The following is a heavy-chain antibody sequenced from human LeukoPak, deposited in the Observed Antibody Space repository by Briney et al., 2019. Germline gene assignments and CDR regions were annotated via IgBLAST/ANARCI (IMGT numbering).Heavy chain of an antibody. D-gene: IGHD4-23*01. CDR2: INKDGSDK. CDR3: ARDAGYGGNSDY. V-gene: IGHV3-7*01. J-gene: IGHJ4*02. Sequence: PGGSLRLSCAASGFTFNMYSMTWVREAPGKGLESVAYINKDGSDKYYVDSVKGRFAVSRDNAKNSLYLQMNSLRAEDTAVYYCARDAGYGGNSDYWGQGTLVTVSS. CDR1: GFTFNMYS.